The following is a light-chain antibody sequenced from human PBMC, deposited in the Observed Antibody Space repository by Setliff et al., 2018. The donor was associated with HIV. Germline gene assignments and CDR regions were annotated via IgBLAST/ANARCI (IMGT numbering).Light chain of an antibody. CDR2: GNN. Sequence: QSVLTQPPSVSGAPGQRVTISCTGSRSNIGAGYDVHWYQLLPGSAPKLLIYGNNNRPSGVPDRFSGSKSGTSASLAITGLQAEDEADYYCCSYAGTYTYVFGTGTKV. V-gene: IGLV1-40*01. CDR3: CSYAGTYTYV. J-gene: IGLJ1*01. CDR1: RSNIGAGYD.